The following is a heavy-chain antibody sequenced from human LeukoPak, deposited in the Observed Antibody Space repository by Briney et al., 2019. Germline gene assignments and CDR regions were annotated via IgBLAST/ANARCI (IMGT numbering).Heavy chain of an antibody. CDR3: ARRPLSTTVTTRAFDY. D-gene: IGHD4-17*01. CDR1: GYSFTSYW. V-gene: IGHV5-51*01. CDR2: ISPGDSDT. J-gene: IGHJ4*02. Sequence: HGESLKISCKGSGYSFTSYWIGWVRQMPGKGLEWMGIISPGDSDTRYSPSFQGQVTFSADKSSSTAYLQWSSLKASDSAMYYCARRPLSTTVTTRAFDYWGQGILVTVSS.